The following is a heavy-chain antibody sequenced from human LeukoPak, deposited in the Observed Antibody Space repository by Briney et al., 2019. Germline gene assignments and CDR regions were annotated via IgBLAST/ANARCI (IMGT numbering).Heavy chain of an antibody. CDR1: GFTFSTYT. D-gene: IGHD1-26*01. V-gene: IGHV3-23*01. CDR3: AKVYSGSCYYGLDY. Sequence: GGSLRLSCAVSGFTFSTYTMSWVRQGPGKGLEWVSCIIVSGGGTYYADSVKGRFTISTDNSKNTLYLQMNSLRAEDTAVYYCAKVYSGSCYYGLDYWGQGTLVTVSS. CDR2: IIVSGGGT. J-gene: IGHJ4*02.